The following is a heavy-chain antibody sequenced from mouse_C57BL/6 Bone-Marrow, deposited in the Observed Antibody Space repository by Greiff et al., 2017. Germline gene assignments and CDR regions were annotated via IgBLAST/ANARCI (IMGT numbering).Heavy chain of an antibody. J-gene: IGHJ1*03. CDR2: LSSGSSTI. Sequence: EVKLMESGGGLVKPGGSLKLSCAASGFTFSDYGMHWVRQAPEKGLEWVAYLSSGSSTIYYADTVKGRFTISRDNAKKTLFLQMTSLRSEDTAMYYCAREGYYRYFDVWGTGTTVTVSS. CDR3: AREGYYRYFDV. V-gene: IGHV5-17*01. CDR1: GFTFSDYG.